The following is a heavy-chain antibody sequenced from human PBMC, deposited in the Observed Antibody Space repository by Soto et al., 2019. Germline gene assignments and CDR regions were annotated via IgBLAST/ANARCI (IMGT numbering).Heavy chain of an antibody. CDR1: GFTFSSYA. CDR2: ISGSGGST. D-gene: IGHD3-10*01. J-gene: IGHJ6*03. CDR3: AKDLIFTLWFGELLRNDYYYYYMDV. V-gene: IGHV3-23*01. Sequence: GGSLRLSCAASGFTFSSYAMSWVRQAPGKGLEWVSAISGSGGSTYYADSVKGRFTISRDNSKNTLYLQMNSLRAEDTAVYYCAKDLIFTLWFGELLRNDYYYYYMDVWGKGTTVTVSS.